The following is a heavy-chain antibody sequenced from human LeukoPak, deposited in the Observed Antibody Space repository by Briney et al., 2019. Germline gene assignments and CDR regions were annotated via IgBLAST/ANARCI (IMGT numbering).Heavy chain of an antibody. Sequence: SETLSLTCTVSGGSISSYYWSWIRQSPGKGLEWIGYIYYSGSTNYNPSLKSRVTISVDTSKNQFSLKLTSVTAADTAVYYCATITDGTSYFDYWGQGTLVTVSS. J-gene: IGHJ4*02. V-gene: IGHV4-59*01. CDR2: IYYSGST. CDR3: ATITDGTSYFDY. CDR1: GGSISSYY. D-gene: IGHD5-24*01.